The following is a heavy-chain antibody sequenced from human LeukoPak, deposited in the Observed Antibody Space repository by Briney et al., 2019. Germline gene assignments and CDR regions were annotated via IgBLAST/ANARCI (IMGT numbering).Heavy chain of an antibody. V-gene: IGHV4-59*11. D-gene: IGHD2-21*02. J-gene: IGHJ5*02. CDR1: GGSISSHY. Sequence: SETLSLTCPVSGGSISSHYWSWIRQPPGKGLEWIGYIYYSGSTNYNPSLKSRVTISVDTSKNQFSLKLSSVTAADTAVYYCARVYCGGDCPSDWFDPWGQGTLVTVSS. CDR3: ARVYCGGDCPSDWFDP. CDR2: IYYSGST.